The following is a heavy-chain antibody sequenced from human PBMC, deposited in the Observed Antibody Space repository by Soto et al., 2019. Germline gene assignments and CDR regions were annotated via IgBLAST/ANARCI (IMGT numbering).Heavy chain of an antibody. CDR1: GGSVNGYY. J-gene: IGHJ5*02. Sequence: QVHLQQWGAGLLKPSETLSLTCAVYGGSVNGYYWNWIRQPPGKGLEWIGEINHTGGTHYNPSLKSRVTMSVDTSNNQFSLRLSSVTAADTALYYCATRITVFGLLIPPFNPWGQGTQVTVSS. CDR3: ATRITVFGLLIPPFNP. CDR2: INHTGGT. V-gene: IGHV4-34*02. D-gene: IGHD3-3*01.